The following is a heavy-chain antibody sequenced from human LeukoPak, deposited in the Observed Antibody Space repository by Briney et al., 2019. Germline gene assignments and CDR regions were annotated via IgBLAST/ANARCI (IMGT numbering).Heavy chain of an antibody. V-gene: IGHV3-33*01. J-gene: IGHJ4*02. D-gene: IGHD5-24*01. CDR2: IWSDGSNK. CDR3: AMDSSWLPLKFDY. Sequence: GGSLRLSCAASGFTFSDYGMHWVRQAPGKGLEWVTVIWSDGSNKYYADSVKGRFTISRDNSKNTLYLQMNSLRAEDTAVYYCAMDSSWLPLKFDYWGQGTLVTVST. CDR1: GFTFSDYG.